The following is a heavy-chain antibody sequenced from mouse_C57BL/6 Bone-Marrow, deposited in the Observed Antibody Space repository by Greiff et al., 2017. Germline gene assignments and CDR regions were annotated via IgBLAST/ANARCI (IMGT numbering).Heavy chain of an antibody. Sequence: VQLQQSGPGLVKPSQSLSLTCSVTGYSITSGYYWNWIRQFPGNKLEWMGYISYDGSNNYNPSLKNRISITRDTSKNQFFLKLNSVTTEDTATYYCARDDSSGFAWFAYWGQGTLVTVSA. J-gene: IGHJ3*01. V-gene: IGHV3-6*01. CDR1: GYSITSGYY. CDR3: ARDDSSGFAWFAY. D-gene: IGHD3-2*02. CDR2: ISYDGSN.